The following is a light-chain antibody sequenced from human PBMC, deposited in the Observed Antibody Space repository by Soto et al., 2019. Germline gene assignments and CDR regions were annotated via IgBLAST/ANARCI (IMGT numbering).Light chain of an antibody. Sequence: EIVMTQSPATLSVSPGERATLCCRASQSVSSNLAWYQQKPGQAPRLLIYGASTRATGIPARFSGSGSGTDFTLTISSLEPEDFAVYYCQQRSNWPRTFGQGTKVDIK. CDR2: GAS. CDR3: QQRSNWPRT. V-gene: IGKV3-15*01. CDR1: QSVSSN. J-gene: IGKJ1*01.